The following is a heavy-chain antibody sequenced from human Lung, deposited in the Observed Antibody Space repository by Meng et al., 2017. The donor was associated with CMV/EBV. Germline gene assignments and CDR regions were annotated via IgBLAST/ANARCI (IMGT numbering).Heavy chain of an antibody. J-gene: IGHJ4*02. Sequence: GGSXRLXCAASGFSFSGYAMNWVRQAPGKGLEWVATVSGAGGSKHYADSVKGRFTVSRDNSKNTLYLQMNILRAEDTAISYCAKGGAFISFFDFWGQGALVTVSS. D-gene: IGHD3-16*01. CDR1: GFSFSGYA. CDR2: VSGAGGSK. V-gene: IGHV3-23*01. CDR3: AKGGAFISFFDF.